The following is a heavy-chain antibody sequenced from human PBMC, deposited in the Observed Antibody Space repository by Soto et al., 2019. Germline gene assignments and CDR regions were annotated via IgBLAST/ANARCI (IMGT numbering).Heavy chain of an antibody. CDR1: GFTFSSYG. CDR2: IWYDGSNK. V-gene: IGHV3-33*01. J-gene: IGHJ6*02. CDR3: AREAPGYCMDV. Sequence: QVQLVESGGGVVQPGRSLRLSCAASGFTFSSYGMHWVRQAPGKGLEWVAVIWYDGSNKYYADSVKGRFTISRDNSKNTLHLQMNSLRDEATAEYYCAREAPGYCMDVWGQGTTVTVSS.